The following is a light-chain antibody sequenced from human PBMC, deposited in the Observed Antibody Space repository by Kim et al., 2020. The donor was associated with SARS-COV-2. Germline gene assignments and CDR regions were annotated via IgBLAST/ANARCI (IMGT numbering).Light chain of an antibody. Sequence: DIQMTQSPSSLSASVGDRVTITCRASQDISRYLNWYQQKPGKAPKLLIYTASSLQSGVPSRFTGSGSETDFTLTISSLQPEDFATYYCQQTYSASRTCGQGTKVDSK. V-gene: IGKV1-39*01. J-gene: IGKJ1*01. CDR2: TAS. CDR1: QDISRY. CDR3: QQTYSASRT.